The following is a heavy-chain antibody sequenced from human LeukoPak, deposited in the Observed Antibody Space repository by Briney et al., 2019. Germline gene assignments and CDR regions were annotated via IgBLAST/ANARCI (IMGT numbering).Heavy chain of an antibody. CDR2: MNPNSGNT. Sequence: ASVKVSCKASGYTFTSYDINWVRQATVQGLEWMGWMNPNSGNTGYSQKFQGRGTMTRNTSISTAYTELSSLRSEDTAVYYCARHSSYYGSGMVWRKDWFDPWGQGTLVTVSS. CDR1: GYTFTSYD. J-gene: IGHJ5*02. V-gene: IGHV1-8*01. CDR3: ARHSSYYGSGMVWRKDWFDP. D-gene: IGHD3-10*01.